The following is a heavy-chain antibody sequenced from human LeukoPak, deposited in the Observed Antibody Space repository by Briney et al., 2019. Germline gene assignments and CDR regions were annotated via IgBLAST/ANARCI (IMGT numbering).Heavy chain of an antibody. CDR3: AKDLSPIDNWNDPPGAFDI. V-gene: IGHV3-7*01. D-gene: IGHD1-1*01. Sequence: PGGSLRLSCAASGFTLSSYWMTWVRQPPGKGLEWVANIKQDGSEKNYVDSVKGRFTISRDNAKNSLYLQMNSLRADDTAVYYCAKDLSPIDNWNDPPGAFDIWGQGTMVTVSS. CDR2: IKQDGSEK. J-gene: IGHJ3*02. CDR1: GFTLSSYW.